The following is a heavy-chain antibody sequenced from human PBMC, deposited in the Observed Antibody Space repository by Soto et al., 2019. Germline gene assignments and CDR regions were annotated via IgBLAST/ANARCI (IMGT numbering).Heavy chain of an antibody. Sequence: ASVKVSCNASGYTFTSYDINWVRQATGQGLEWMGWMNPNSGNTGYAQKFQGRVTMTRNTSISTAYMELSSLRSEDTAVYYCASIPDYGSGIDCWGQGTLVTVSS. CDR1: GYTFTSYD. CDR3: ASIPDYGSGIDC. CDR2: MNPNSGNT. D-gene: IGHD3-10*01. J-gene: IGHJ4*02. V-gene: IGHV1-8*01.